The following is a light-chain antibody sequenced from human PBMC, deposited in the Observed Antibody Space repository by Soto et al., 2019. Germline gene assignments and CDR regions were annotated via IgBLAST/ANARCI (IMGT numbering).Light chain of an antibody. J-gene: IGKJ1*01. V-gene: IGKV3-20*01. CDR3: QQYANSPLT. CDR2: GAS. Sequence: EIVLTQSPGTLSLSPGERATLSCRASQSVSSSYLAWYQQKPGQAPRLLIYGASSRATGIPERFSGSGSGTDFTLTISRLEPEDFAVYYCQQYANSPLTFGQSTNVEIK. CDR1: QSVSSSY.